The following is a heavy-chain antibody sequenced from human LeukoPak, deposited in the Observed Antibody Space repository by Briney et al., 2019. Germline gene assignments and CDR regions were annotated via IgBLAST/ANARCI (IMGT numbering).Heavy chain of an antibody. V-gene: IGHV1-18*01. CDR1: GYTFTSYG. CDR3: AREGSNYDILTGYPNDYYYYMDV. CDR2: ISAYNGNT. D-gene: IGHD3-9*01. Sequence: ASVKVSCKASGYTFTSYGISWVRQAPGQGLEWMGWISAYNGNTNYAQKLQGRVTMTTDTSTSTAYMELRSLRSDDTAVYYCAREGSNYDILTGYPNDYYYYMDVWGKGTMVTISS. J-gene: IGHJ6*03.